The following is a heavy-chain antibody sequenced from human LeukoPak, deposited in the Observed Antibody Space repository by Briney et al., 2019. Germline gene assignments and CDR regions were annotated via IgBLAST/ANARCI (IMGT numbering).Heavy chain of an antibody. J-gene: IGHJ4*02. D-gene: IGHD1-26*01. V-gene: IGHV3-48*03. Sequence: PGGSLRLSCAASGFTFSSYEMNWVRQAPGKGLEWVSYISSSGSTIYYADSVKGRFTISRDNAKNSLYLQMNSLRAEDTAVYYCARESSGSYFALDYWGQGTLVTVSS. CDR2: ISSSGSTI. CDR3: ARESSGSYFALDY. CDR1: GFTFSSYE.